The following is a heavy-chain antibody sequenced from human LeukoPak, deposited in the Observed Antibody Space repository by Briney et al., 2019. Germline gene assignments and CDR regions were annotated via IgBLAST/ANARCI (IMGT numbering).Heavy chain of an antibody. Sequence: LSGGSLRLSCAASGFTFSNYAMSWVRQAPGEGMEWVSAISGSGGSTYYADSVKGPVSISRENSKNTLYLQMNSLRAAVTPVYYCAKDLAVSYEGHYGMDAWGQGTTVTVSS. CDR2: ISGSGGST. D-gene: IGHD5-18*01. J-gene: IGHJ6*02. CDR1: GFTFSNYA. CDR3: AKDLAVSYEGHYGMDA. V-gene: IGHV3-23*01.